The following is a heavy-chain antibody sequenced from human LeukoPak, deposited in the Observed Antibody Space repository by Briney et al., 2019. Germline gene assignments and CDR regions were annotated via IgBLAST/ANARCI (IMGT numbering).Heavy chain of an antibody. CDR1: GGTFSGYY. J-gene: IGHJ3*02. D-gene: IGHD3-22*01. CDR3: ARHSRGYYDSTGYYYGSHAFDI. V-gene: IGHV4-34*01. CDR2: INHSGST. Sequence: SETLSLTCAVYGGTFSGYYWSWIRQPPGKGLEWIGEINHSGSTYYNPSLKSRVTISVDTSRNQFSLKLSSVTAADTAVFHCARHSRGYYDSTGYYYGSHAFDIWGQGTMVTVSS.